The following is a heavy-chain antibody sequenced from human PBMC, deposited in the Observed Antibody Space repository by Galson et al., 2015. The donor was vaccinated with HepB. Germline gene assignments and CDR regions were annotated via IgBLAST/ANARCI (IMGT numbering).Heavy chain of an antibody. CDR3: ARVSVTMVRGVINYYYYGMDV. J-gene: IGHJ6*02. CDR2: ISAYNGNT. V-gene: IGHV1-18*01. D-gene: IGHD3-10*01. CDR1: GYTFTSYG. Sequence: SVKVSCKASGYTFTSYGISWVRQAPGQGLEWMGWISAYNGNTNYAQKLQGRVTMTTDTSTSTAYMELRSLRSDDTAVYYCARVSVTMVRGVINYYYYGMDVWGQGTTVTVSS.